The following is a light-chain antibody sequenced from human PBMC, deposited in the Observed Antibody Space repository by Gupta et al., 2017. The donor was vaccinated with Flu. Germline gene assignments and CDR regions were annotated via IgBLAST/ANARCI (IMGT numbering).Light chain of an antibody. Sequence: VVTQEPSFSVSPGGTLTLTCGLSSGSVSTDHYPSWYHQSPGHNPRTFVFRTSTRCSGVPDRGSGAILGHSAAPQTTGAQADDDGLDYCVLCMGDGVGIFGGGIKVTVL. CDR2: RTS. CDR3: VLCMGDGVGI. CDR1: SGSVSTDHY. V-gene: IGLV8-61*01. J-gene: IGLJ2*01.